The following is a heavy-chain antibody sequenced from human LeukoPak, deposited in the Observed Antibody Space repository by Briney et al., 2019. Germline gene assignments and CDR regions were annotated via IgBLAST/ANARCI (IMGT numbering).Heavy chain of an antibody. J-gene: IGHJ4*02. CDR3: ARARRSGQQSYCFDY. Sequence: TGGSLRLSCAASGFTFRNFAMHWVRQAPVKALEYVSALRSDGATTYYADSVKGRFIISRDNSKNTLYLQMGSLRREDMGVYYCARARRSGQQSYCFDYWGQGTPVTVSS. CDR2: LRSDGATT. D-gene: IGHD6-19*01. V-gene: IGHV3-64*02. CDR1: GFTFRNFA.